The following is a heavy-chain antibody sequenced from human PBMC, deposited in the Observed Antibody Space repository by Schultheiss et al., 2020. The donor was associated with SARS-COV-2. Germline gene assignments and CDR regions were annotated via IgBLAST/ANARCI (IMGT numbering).Heavy chain of an antibody. Sequence: GESLKISCAGSGFTFRGFVMSWVRQAPGKGLEWVSGISGNGAYTYYADSVKGRFTISRDNSKNTVYLQMSSLRADDTAVYFCAKDLALVPAGYYYGMDVWGQGTTVTVSS. D-gene: IGHD2-2*01. V-gene: IGHV3-23*01. CDR1: GFTFRGFV. CDR2: ISGNGAYT. J-gene: IGHJ6*02. CDR3: AKDLALVPAGYYYGMDV.